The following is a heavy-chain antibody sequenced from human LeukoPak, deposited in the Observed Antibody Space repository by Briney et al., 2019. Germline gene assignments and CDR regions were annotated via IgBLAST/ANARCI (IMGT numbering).Heavy chain of an antibody. V-gene: IGHV4-59*01. Sequence: PSETLSLTCTVSGGSISSYYWSWIRQPPGKGLEWIGYIYYIGRTNYNPSLKSRVTISVDTSKNHLSLKLSSVTAADTAVYYCASLTRYYDSSGYPDYWGQGTLVTVSS. D-gene: IGHD3-22*01. CDR2: IYYIGRT. J-gene: IGHJ4*02. CDR3: ASLTRYYDSSGYPDY. CDR1: GGSISSYY.